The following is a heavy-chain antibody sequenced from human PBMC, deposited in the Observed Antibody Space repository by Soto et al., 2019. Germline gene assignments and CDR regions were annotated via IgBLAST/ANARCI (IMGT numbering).Heavy chain of an antibody. V-gene: IGHV3-7*03. Sequence: GGSLRLSGVASGFTFSSSFMGWVRQAPGKWLEWVANINQDGGGTYYVDSVQGRFTISRDNAKASLYLQMNSLRGEDTAVYYCARYFRGSGRYFFDYWGQGTLVTVSS. J-gene: IGHJ4*02. CDR1: GFTFSSSF. D-gene: IGHD6-19*01. CDR3: ARYFRGSGRYFFDY. CDR2: INQDGGGT.